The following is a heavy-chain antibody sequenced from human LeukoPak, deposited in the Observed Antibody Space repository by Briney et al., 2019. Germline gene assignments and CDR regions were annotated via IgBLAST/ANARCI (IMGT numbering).Heavy chain of an antibody. CDR2: IYYSGST. Sequence: SETLSLTCTVSGGSISSSSYYWSWIRQPPGKGLEWIGYIYYSGSTNYNPSLKSRVTISVDTSKNQFSLKLSSVTAADTAVYYCARAYSSSWYGVDYFDYWGQGTLVTVSS. D-gene: IGHD6-13*01. CDR1: GGSISSSSYY. V-gene: IGHV4-61*01. J-gene: IGHJ4*02. CDR3: ARAYSSSWYGVDYFDY.